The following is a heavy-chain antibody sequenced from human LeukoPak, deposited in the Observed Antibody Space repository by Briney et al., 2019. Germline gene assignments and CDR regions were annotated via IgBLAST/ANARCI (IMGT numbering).Heavy chain of an antibody. V-gene: IGHV4-34*01. Sequence: SETLSLTCAVYGGSFSGYYWSWIRQPPGKGLEWIGEINLSGSTNYNPSLKSRVTISVDTSKNQFSLKLSSVTAADTAVYYCAARQRRGYSYGPYYFDYWGQGTLVTVSS. CDR1: GGSFSGYY. D-gene: IGHD5-18*01. CDR2: INLSGST. CDR3: AARQRRGYSYGPYYFDY. J-gene: IGHJ4*02.